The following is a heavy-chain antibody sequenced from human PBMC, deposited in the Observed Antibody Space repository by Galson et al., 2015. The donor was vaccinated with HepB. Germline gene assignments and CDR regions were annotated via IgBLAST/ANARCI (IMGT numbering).Heavy chain of an antibody. D-gene: IGHD1-26*01. CDR3: ARSDEEWELLGAPHFDY. Sequence: SLRLSCAASGFTFSSYAMHWVRQAPGKGLEWVAVISYDGSNKYYADSVKGRFTISRDNSKNTLYLQMNSLRAEDTAVYYCARSDEEWELLGAPHFDYWGQGTLVTVSS. J-gene: IGHJ4*02. CDR2: ISYDGSNK. V-gene: IGHV3-30-3*01. CDR1: GFTFSSYA.